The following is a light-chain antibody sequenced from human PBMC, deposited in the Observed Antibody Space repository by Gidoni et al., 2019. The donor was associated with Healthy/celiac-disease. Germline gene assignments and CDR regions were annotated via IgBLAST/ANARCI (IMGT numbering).Light chain of an antibody. J-gene: IGKJ5*01. CDR2: AAS. V-gene: IGKV1-39*01. Sequence: DIQMTQSQSSLSASVGDRVTITCRASPSISSYLNWYQQKQGKAPKLLLYAASSLQSGVPSRFSGSGSGTDFTLTISSLQPEDFATYYCRQSYSTPITFGQGTRLEIK. CDR3: RQSYSTPIT. CDR1: PSISSY.